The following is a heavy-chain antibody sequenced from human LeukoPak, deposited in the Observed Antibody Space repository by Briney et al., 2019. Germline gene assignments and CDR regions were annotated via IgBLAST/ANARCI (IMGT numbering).Heavy chain of an antibody. CDR3: AKGGPEYYYYYYMDV. CDR1: GFTFSNYV. V-gene: IGHV3-30*02. CDR2: IRHDGSNK. J-gene: IGHJ6*03. Sequence: GGSLRLSCAASGFTFSNYVIRWVRQAPGKGLEWVAFIRHDGSNKYYADSVKGRFTISRDNSRNTLYLQMNSLRAEDTAVYYCAKGGPEYYYYYYMDVWGKGTTVTISS. D-gene: IGHD1-14*01.